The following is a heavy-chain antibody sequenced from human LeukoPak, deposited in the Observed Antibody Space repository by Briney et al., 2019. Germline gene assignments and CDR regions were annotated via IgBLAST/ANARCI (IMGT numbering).Heavy chain of an antibody. J-gene: IGHJ3*01. CDR2: IWYDGSNK. Sequence: VGSLRLSCAASGIIFSDFGMHWVRQAPGKGLEWMAIIWYDGSNKYYADSVKGRFTISRDDSQNTMYLQMNSLRAEDSAVYYCAKATCSGASCFSNSRDAFDVWGQGTMVTVSS. D-gene: IGHD2-15*01. CDR3: AKATCSGASCFSNSRDAFDV. CDR1: GIIFSDFG. V-gene: IGHV3-33*06.